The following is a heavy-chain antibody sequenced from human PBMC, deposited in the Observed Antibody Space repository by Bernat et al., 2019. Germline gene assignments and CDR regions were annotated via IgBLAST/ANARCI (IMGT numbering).Heavy chain of an antibody. V-gene: IGHV1-46*01. CDR2: INPSGGST. CDR3: ARKRWLGGYFDY. Sequence: QVQLVQSGAEVKKPGASVKVSCKASGYTFTGYYMHWVRQAPGQGLEWMGIINPSGGSTSYAQKFQGRVTMTRDTSTSTVYMELSSLRSEDTAVYYCARKRWLGGYFDYWGQGTLVTVSS. J-gene: IGHJ4*02. CDR1: GYTFTGYY. D-gene: IGHD5-24*01.